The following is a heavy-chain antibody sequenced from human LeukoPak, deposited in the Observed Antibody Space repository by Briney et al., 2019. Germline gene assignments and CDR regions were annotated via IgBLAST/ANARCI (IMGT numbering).Heavy chain of an antibody. D-gene: IGHD6-19*01. V-gene: IGHV1-8*01. Sequence: ASVKVSCMASGYTFTSYDINWVRQATGQGLEWMGWMNPNSGNTGYAQKFQGRVTMTRNTSISTAYMELSSLRSEDTAVYYCARGLHSGWYRYYYYGMDVWGQGTTVTVSS. CDR2: MNPNSGNT. CDR1: GYTFTSYD. CDR3: ARGLHSGWYRYYYYGMDV. J-gene: IGHJ6*02.